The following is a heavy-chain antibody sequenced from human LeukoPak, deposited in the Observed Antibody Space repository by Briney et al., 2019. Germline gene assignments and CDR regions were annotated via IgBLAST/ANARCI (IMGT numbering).Heavy chain of an antibody. D-gene: IGHD2-8*02. CDR2: IYHSGTT. J-gene: IGHJ5*02. Sequence: SETLSLTCTVSGASLSASGRNWGWVRQPPGKGLEWIASIYHSGTTYYSPAFESRVTVCVDTSKNHFYLNLSSVTATDTAVYYCLSGRDNAFDPWGQGTLVTVSP. CDR1: GASLSASGRN. CDR3: LSGRDNAFDP. V-gene: IGHV4-39*01.